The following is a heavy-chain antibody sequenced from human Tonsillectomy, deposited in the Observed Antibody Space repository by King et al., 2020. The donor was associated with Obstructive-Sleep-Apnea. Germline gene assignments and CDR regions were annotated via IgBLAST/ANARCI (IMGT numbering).Heavy chain of an antibody. CDR2: ISYDGSNK. D-gene: IGHD6-19*01. CDR1: GFTFSSSG. V-gene: IGHV3-30*18. CDR3: AKVRDGSSGWPFDY. J-gene: IGHJ4*02. Sequence: VQLVQSGGGVVQPGRSLRLSCAASGFTFSSSGMHWVRQAPGKGLVWVAVISYDGSNKYYADSVKGRFTISRDNSKNTLYLQMNSLRAEDTAVYYCAKVRDGSSGWPFDYWGQGTLVTVSS.